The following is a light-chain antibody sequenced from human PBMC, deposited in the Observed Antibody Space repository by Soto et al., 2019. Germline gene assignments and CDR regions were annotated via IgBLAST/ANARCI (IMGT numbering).Light chain of an antibody. J-gene: IGKJ4*01. Sequence: DIQMTQSRSALSASVGDRVSITCGASQSISTWLAWYQQKPGEAPKLLMYKASSLDSGVPSRFSGSGSGTDFTLTISSLQPEDFATYYCQQSYSTPHTFGGGTKVDIK. CDR2: KAS. V-gene: IGKV1-5*03. CDR3: QQSYSTPHT. CDR1: QSISTW.